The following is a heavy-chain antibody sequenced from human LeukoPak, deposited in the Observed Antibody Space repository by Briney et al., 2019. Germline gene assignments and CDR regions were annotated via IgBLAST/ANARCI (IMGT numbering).Heavy chain of an antibody. Sequence: PGGSLRLSCAASGFTFSSYAMSWVRQAPGKGLEWVSAISGSGGSTYYADSVKGRFTISRDSSKNTLSLQMNSLRAEDTAIYYCAKSTSSYNFFDYWGQGALVTVSS. CDR1: GFTFSSYA. V-gene: IGHV3-23*01. J-gene: IGHJ4*02. D-gene: IGHD1-26*01. CDR2: ISGSGGST. CDR3: AKSTSSYNFFDY.